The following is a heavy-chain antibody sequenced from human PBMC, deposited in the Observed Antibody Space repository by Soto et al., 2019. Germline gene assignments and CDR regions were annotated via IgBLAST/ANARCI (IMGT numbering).Heavy chain of an antibody. CDR1: GYTFTGYY. D-gene: IGHD5-12*01. Sequence: QVQLVQSGAEVKKPGASVKVSCKASGYTFTGYYMHWVRQAPGQGLEWMGWINPNSGGTNYAQKFPGWVTMPRDTSISTAYMELSRLRSDDTAVYYCARGVDIVATRRSPGYYGMDVWGQGTTVTVSS. V-gene: IGHV1-2*04. CDR2: INPNSGGT. CDR3: ARGVDIVATRRSPGYYGMDV. J-gene: IGHJ6*02.